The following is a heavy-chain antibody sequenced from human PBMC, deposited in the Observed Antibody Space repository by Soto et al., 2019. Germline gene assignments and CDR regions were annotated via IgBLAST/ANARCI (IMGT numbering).Heavy chain of an antibody. CDR3: ARNTPIQGIAAASPDY. V-gene: IGHV4-34*01. D-gene: IGHD6-13*01. J-gene: IGHJ4*02. CDR1: GGSFSCYY. Sequence: SETRSLTWAVYGGSFSCYYWSWIRQPPGKGLEWIGEINHSGSTNYNPSLKSRVTISVDTSKNQFSLKLSSVTAADTAVYYCARNTPIQGIAAASPDYWGQGTLVTVSS. CDR2: INHSGST.